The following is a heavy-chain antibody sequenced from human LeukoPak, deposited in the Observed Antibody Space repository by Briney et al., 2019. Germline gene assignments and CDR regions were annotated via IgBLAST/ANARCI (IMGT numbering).Heavy chain of an antibody. V-gene: IGHV4-59*01. Sequence: SETLSLTCIVSGDSISTYYWNWIRQPPGKGLGWLGNIHYSGNTNYNPSLKSRVTISVDTSKNQFSLKLSSVTAADTAVYYCAGSYDSSGYYQGYFDYWGQGTLVTVSS. J-gene: IGHJ4*02. CDR3: AGSYDSSGYYQGYFDY. D-gene: IGHD3-22*01. CDR1: GDSISTYY. CDR2: IHYSGNT.